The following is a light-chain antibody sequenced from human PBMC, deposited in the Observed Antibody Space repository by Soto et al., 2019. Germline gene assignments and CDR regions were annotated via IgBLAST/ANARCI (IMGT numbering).Light chain of an antibody. Sequence: DIQMTQSPSTLPASVGDRVTITCRASQSISNWLAWYKQKPGTAPKVLIYHASNLQSGVPSRFSGSGSGTECTLTISSLPPDDFATDYCQQYNSYSFGQGTKVEIK. J-gene: IGKJ1*01. CDR3: QQYNSYS. V-gene: IGKV1-5*01. CDR2: HAS. CDR1: QSISNW.